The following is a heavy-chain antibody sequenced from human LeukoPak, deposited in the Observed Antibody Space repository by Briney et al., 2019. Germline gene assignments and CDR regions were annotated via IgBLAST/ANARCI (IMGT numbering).Heavy chain of an antibody. D-gene: IGHD5-18*01. CDR2: INHSGST. Sequence: SQTLSLTCTVSGGSIRSSYYYWGWIRQPPGKGLEWIGEINHSGSTNYNPSLKSRVTISVDTSKNQFSLKLSSVTAADTAVYYCARGRNSRGYSYGSLDYWGQGTLVTVSS. CDR1: GGSIRSSYYY. J-gene: IGHJ4*02. CDR3: ARGRNSRGYSYGSLDY. V-gene: IGHV4-39*07.